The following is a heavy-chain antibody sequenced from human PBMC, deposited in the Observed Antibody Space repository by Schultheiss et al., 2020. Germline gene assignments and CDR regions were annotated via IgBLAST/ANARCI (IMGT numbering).Heavy chain of an antibody. V-gene: IGHV3-30*03. D-gene: IGHD6-6*01. CDR3: AGIAARRLRLAWFDP. J-gene: IGHJ5*02. Sequence: GGSLRLSCAASGFTFSSYGMHWVRQAPGKGLEWVAVISYDGSNKYYADSVKGRFTISRDNAKNSLYLQMNSLRAEDTAVYYCAGIAARRLRLAWFDPWGQGTLVTVSS. CDR1: GFTFSSYG. CDR2: ISYDGSNK.